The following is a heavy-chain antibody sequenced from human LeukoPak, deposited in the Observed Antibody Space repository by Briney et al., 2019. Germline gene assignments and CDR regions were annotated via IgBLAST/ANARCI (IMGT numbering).Heavy chain of an antibody. CDR3: ADSGTQGAFDI. CDR1: GFTFRSYW. Sequence: GRTLRLSCAASGFTFRSYWVSWVRQAPGMGLEWVANIKRDGSEQYYVDYVKCRFTISRDNSKNTLYLQMNSLRAEDTAVYYCADSGTQGAFDIWGQGTMVTVSS. CDR2: IKRDGSEQ. V-gene: IGHV3-7*03. D-gene: IGHD1/OR15-1a*01. J-gene: IGHJ3*02.